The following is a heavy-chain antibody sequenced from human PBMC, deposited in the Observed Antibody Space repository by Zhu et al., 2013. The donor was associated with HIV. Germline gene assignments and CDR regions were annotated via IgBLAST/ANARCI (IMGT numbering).Heavy chain of an antibody. CDR3: ASDYHDASGYFIRRAY. J-gene: IGHJ4*02. V-gene: IGHV1-3*04. CDR1: GYTFTSYA. CDR2: INTGNGNT. D-gene: IGHD3-22*01. Sequence: QVQLVQSGAEVRKPGASVKISCKASGYTFTSYAIHWVRQAPGQRLEWMGWINTGNGNTKSSQKIQDRVTITRDTSANTVYMELSSLRSEDTAVYYCASDYHDASGYFIRRAYWGQGTLVTVSS.